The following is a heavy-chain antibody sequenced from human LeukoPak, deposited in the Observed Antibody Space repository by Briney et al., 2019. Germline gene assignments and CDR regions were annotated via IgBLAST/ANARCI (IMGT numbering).Heavy chain of an antibody. V-gene: IGHV5-51*01. CDR1: GYRFTSYW. Sequence: GESLKISCKGSGYRFTSYWIGWVRPMPGKGLEWMGIIYPGDSDTRYSPSFQGQVTISADKSISTAYLQWSSLKASDTAMYYCARPSDYYDSSGYSNWFDPWGQGTLVTVSS. CDR2: IYPGDSDT. D-gene: IGHD3-22*01. CDR3: ARPSDYYDSSGYSNWFDP. J-gene: IGHJ5*02.